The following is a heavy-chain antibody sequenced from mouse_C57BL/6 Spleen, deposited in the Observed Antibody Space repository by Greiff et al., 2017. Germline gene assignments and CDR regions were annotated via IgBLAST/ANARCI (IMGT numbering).Heavy chain of an antibody. D-gene: IGHD2-13*01. Sequence: QVQLQQPGAELVKPGASVKLSCKASGYTFTSYWMHWVKQRPGQGLEWIGMIHPSSGSTNYNEKFKSKATLTVDKSSSTAYMQRSSLTSEDSAVYYCARWDGDPGYWGKGTTLTVSS. CDR2: IHPSSGST. CDR1: GYTFTSYW. J-gene: IGHJ2*01. V-gene: IGHV1-64*01. CDR3: ARWDGDPGY.